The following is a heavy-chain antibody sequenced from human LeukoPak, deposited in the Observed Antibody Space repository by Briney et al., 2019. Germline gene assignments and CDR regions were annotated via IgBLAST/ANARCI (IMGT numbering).Heavy chain of an antibody. J-gene: IGHJ4*02. CDR1: GFSVSGNY. Sequence: GGSLRLSCAASGFSVSGNYMTWVRQVLGNGLEWLSVFHSGGNTDYAPSVEGRFTISRDNSRNTLYLQMNSLKVDDTGVYYCAGGFRFPYAFDHWGQGTLVTVSS. CDR3: AGGFRFPYAFDH. D-gene: IGHD3-3*01. CDR2: FHSGGNT. V-gene: IGHV3-53*01.